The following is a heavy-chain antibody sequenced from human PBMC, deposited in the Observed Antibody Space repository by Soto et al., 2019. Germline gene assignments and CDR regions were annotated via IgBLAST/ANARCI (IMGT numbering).Heavy chain of an antibody. V-gene: IGHV3-33*01. J-gene: IGHJ6*02. Sequence: QVQLVESGGGVVQPGRSLRLSCAASGFTFSSYGMHWVRQAPGKGLEWVAVIWYDGSNKYYADSVKGRFTISRDNSKNTLYLQMNSLRAEDTAVYYCARDKVCSGGSCYYNVYYYYGMDVWGQGTTGTVSS. CDR3: ARDKVCSGGSCYYNVYYYYGMDV. D-gene: IGHD2-15*01. CDR2: IWYDGSNK. CDR1: GFTFSSYG.